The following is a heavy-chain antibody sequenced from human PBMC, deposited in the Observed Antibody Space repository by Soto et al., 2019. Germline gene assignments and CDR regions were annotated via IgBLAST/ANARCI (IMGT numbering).Heavy chain of an antibody. J-gene: IGHJ4*02. CDR2: IYYSGST. Sequence: SETLSLTCTVSGGSISSYYWSWIRQPPGKGLEWIGYIYYSGSTNYNPSLKSRVTISVDTSKNQFSLKLSSVTAADTAVYYCVRVEGGLDYWGQGTLVTVSS. V-gene: IGHV4-59*01. D-gene: IGHD1-26*01. CDR3: VRVEGGLDY. CDR1: GGSISSYY.